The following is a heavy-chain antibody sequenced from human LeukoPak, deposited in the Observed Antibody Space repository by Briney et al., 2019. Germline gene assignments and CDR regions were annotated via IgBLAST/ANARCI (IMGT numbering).Heavy chain of an antibody. CDR1: GFTFSSYW. J-gene: IGHJ4*02. CDR2: IKQDGSEK. D-gene: IGHD3-10*01. V-gene: IGHV3-7*01. Sequence: GGSLSLSCAASGFTFSSYWMSWVRQAPGKGLEWVANIKQDGSEKYYVDSVKGRFTISRDNAKNSLYLQMNSLRAEDTAVYYCAKDAPLRGSGSYSPDYWGQGTLVTVSS. CDR3: AKDAPLRGSGSYSPDY.